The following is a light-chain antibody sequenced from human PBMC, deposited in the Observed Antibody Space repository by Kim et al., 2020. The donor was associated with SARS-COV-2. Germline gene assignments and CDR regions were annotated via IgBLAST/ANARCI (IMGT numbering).Light chain of an antibody. CDR2: DVT. CDR1: SSDIGGYNF. CDR3: SSYTRRITTI. Sequence: QSALTQPASVSGSPGQSITISCTGTSSDIGGYNFVSWYQQHPGQAPKLIIYDVTKRPSGVSTRFSGSKSGNTASLTISGLQAEDESHYYCSSYTRRITTIFGGGTQPTVL. V-gene: IGLV2-14*03. J-gene: IGLJ2*01.